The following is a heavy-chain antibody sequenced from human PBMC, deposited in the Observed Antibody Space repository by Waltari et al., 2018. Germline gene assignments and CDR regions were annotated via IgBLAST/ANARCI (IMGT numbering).Heavy chain of an antibody. CDR1: GGSLSDHF. Sequence: QVQLQESGPGLVKSSETLSLTCSVSGGSLSDHFWSWVRQSPGKGLVWIGNVYYRGTTSYNPSLKSRVTISRDTSKNQFSLKLNSVTAADTAIYYCARMYYYDYYYGMDVWGQGTTVIVSS. D-gene: IGHD3-10*01. J-gene: IGHJ6*02. CDR2: VYYRGTT. CDR3: ARMYYYDYYYGMDV. V-gene: IGHV4-59*11.